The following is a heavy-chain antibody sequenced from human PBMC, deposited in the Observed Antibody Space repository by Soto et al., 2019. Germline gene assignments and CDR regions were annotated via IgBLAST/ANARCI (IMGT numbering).Heavy chain of an antibody. V-gene: IGHV3-15*01. CDR2: IKSKTDGWTT. Sequence: GGSLRLSCAASGFTFSNAWMSWVRQAPGKGLEWVGRIKSKTDGWTTDYAAPVKGRFTISRDDSKNTLYLQMNSLKTEDTAVYYCTTDNAAFLEWLPPLVYWGQGTLVTVSS. CDR3: TTDNAAFLEWLPPLVY. CDR1: GFTFSNAW. J-gene: IGHJ4*02. D-gene: IGHD3-3*02.